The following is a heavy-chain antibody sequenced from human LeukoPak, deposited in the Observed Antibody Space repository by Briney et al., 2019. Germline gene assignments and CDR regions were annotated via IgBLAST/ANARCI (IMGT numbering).Heavy chain of an antibody. Sequence: PGGSLRLSCAASGFTFSSYEMNWVRQAPGKGLEWVSYISSSGSTIYYADSVKGRFTISRDNAKNSLYLQMNSLRAEDTAVDYCARDGATVDAFDIWGQGTMVTVSS. CDR2: ISSSGSTI. J-gene: IGHJ3*02. D-gene: IGHD4-17*01. CDR1: GFTFSSYE. CDR3: ARDGATVDAFDI. V-gene: IGHV3-48*03.